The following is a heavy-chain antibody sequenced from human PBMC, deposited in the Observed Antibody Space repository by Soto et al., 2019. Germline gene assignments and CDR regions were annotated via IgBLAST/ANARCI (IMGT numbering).Heavy chain of an antibody. CDR2: ISGSGGST. CDR1: GFTFSSYA. D-gene: IGHD3-9*01. Sequence: EVQLLESGGGLVQPGGSLRLSCAASGFTFSSYAMSWVRQAPGKGLEWVSAISGSGGSTYYADSVKGRFTISRDNSKNTLYLQMNSLRAEDTAVYYCAKDEHAKTILTGYYARDFDYWGQGTLVTVSS. CDR3: AKDEHAKTILTGYYARDFDY. V-gene: IGHV3-23*01. J-gene: IGHJ4*02.